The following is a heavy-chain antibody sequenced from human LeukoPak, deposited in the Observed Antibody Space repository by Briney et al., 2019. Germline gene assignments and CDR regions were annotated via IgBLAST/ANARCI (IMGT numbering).Heavy chain of an antibody. CDR3: AKDSAGFDP. CDR1: GFTFDDYA. V-gene: IGHV3-9*01. CDR2: ISWNSGSI. Sequence: GGSLRLSSAASGFTFDDYAMHWVRQAPGKGLEWVSGISWNSGSIGYADSVKGRFTISRDNAKNSLYLQMNSLRAEDTALYYCAKDSAGFDPWGQGTLVTVSS. J-gene: IGHJ5*02. D-gene: IGHD2-15*01.